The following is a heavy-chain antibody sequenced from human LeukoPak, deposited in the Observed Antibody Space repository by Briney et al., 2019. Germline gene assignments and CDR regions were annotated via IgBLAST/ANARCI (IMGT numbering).Heavy chain of an antibody. Sequence: SETLSLTCTGSGGSLSSYYWSWLRQPPGKELEGIGYIYYSGSTNYNPSLTSRVAISVDTSKNQFSLKLSSVTAADTAVYYCARGSGYSGNEMDYWGQGTLVTVS. CDR3: ARGSGYSGNEMDY. V-gene: IGHV4-59*01. CDR1: GGSLSSYY. D-gene: IGHD5-12*01. CDR2: IYYSGST. J-gene: IGHJ4*02.